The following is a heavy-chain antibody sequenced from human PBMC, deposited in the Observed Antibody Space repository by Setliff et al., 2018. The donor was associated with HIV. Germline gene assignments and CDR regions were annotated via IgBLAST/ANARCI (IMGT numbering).Heavy chain of an antibody. CDR3: VVGWLLAFDI. V-gene: IGHV4-31*02. D-gene: IGHD3-3*01. CDR1: GGSISSGGSY. CDR2: IYYSGST. Sequence: LSLTCTVSGGSISSGGSYWSWIRQHPGKGLEWIGYIYYSGSTSYNPSLKSRATISVDTSKNHFSLRLSSVTAADTAVYYCVVGWLLAFDIWGQGTMVTVSS. J-gene: IGHJ3*02.